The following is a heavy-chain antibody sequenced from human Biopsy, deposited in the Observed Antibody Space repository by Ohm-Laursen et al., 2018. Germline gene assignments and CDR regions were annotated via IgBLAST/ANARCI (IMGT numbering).Heavy chain of an antibody. CDR3: ARSRGSSGIATIYYYGMDV. J-gene: IGHJ6*02. Sequence: SLRLSCAASGFTVSNKYMSWVRQTPGKGLEWVSTISSSSDNIYYVDSVKGRFTISRDNAENSLYLQMNSLRAEDTAVYYCARSRGSSGIATIYYYGMDVWGQGTTVTVSS. D-gene: IGHD3-10*01. CDR2: ISSSSDNI. V-gene: IGHV3-21*01. CDR1: GFTVSNKY.